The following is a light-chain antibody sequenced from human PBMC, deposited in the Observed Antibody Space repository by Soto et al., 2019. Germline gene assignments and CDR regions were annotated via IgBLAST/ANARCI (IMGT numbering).Light chain of an antibody. CDR2: SNN. V-gene: IGLV1-44*01. Sequence: QSALTQPPSAPGAPGQRVTISCSGSSSNIGSYTVNWYQQFPGTAPKLVIYSNNQRPSGVPDRFSGSKSGTSASLVISGLQSEDEADYFCAAWDGSLNGHVVFGGGTQLTVL. CDR3: AAWDGSLNGHVV. J-gene: IGLJ2*01. CDR1: SSNIGSYT.